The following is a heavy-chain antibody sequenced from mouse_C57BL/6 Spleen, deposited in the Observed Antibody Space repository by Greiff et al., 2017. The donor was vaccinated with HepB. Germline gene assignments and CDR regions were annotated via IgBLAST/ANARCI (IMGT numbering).Heavy chain of an antibody. J-gene: IGHJ2*01. Sequence: DVKLVESEGGLVQPGSSMKLSCTASGFTFSDYYMAWVRQVPEKGLEWVANINYDGSSTYYLDSLKSRFIISRDNAKNSLYLQMSSLKSEDTATYYWAREGYGNYGYFDYWGQGTTLTVSS. CDR2: INYDGSST. CDR1: GFTFSDYY. CDR3: AREGYGNYGYFDY. D-gene: IGHD2-1*01. V-gene: IGHV5-16*01.